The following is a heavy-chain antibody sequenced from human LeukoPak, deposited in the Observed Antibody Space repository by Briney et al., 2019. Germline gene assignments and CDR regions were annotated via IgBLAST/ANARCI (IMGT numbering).Heavy chain of an antibody. V-gene: IGHV1-46*01. CDR1: GYTFTSYY. Sequence: ASVKVSCKASGYTFTSYYMHWVRQAPGQGLEWMGIINPSGGSTSYAQKFQGRVTMTRDMSTSTVYMELSSLRSEDTAVYYCARPDIAARSRNYYYYMDVWGKGTTVTVSS. CDR3: ARPDIAARSRNYYYYMDV. J-gene: IGHJ6*03. CDR2: INPSGGST. D-gene: IGHD6-6*01.